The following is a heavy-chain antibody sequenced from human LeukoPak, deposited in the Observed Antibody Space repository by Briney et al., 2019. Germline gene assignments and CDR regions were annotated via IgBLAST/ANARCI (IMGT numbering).Heavy chain of an antibody. CDR2: INPNSGGT. V-gene: IGHV1-2*02. D-gene: IGHD6-13*01. Sequence: GASVKVSCKASGYTFTSYGISWVRQAPGQGLEWMGWINPNSGGTNYAQKFQGRVTMTRDTSISTAYMELSRLRSDDTAVYYCARGGVAAAAYYMDVWGKGTTVTVSS. CDR1: GYTFTSYG. CDR3: ARGGVAAAAYYMDV. J-gene: IGHJ6*03.